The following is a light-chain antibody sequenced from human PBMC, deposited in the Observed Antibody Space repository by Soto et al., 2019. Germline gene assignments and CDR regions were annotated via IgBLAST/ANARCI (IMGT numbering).Light chain of an antibody. V-gene: IGLV1-44*01. CDR3: AAWDDSLNAWA. J-gene: IGLJ3*02. CDR1: SSNIGRNT. Sequence: QPVLTQPPSASRTPGQRVTISCSGSSSNIGRNTVKWYRQLPGTAPKLLIGSSDQRPSGVPDRFSGSQSGTSASLAISGLQSEDEADYICAAWDDSLNAWAFGGGTKLTVL. CDR2: SSD.